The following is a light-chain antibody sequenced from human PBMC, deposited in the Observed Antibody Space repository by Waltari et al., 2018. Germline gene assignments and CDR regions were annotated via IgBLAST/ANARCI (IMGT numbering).Light chain of an antibody. CDR2: GTT. CDR3: QSYDTTLGTVI. CDR1: FSNIGAGYD. J-gene: IGLJ2*01. Sequence: QSILTQPPSVSGAPGQRVTISCTGSFSNIGAGYDRPWYQRLQGAAPKHLIPGTTHRPSGVPDRFSGSKSGTSASLAIAGLQTEDEADYFCQSYDTTLGTVIFGGGTKLTVL. V-gene: IGLV1-40*01.